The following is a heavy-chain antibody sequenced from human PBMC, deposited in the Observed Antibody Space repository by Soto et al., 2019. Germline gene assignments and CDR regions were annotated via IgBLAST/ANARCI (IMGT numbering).Heavy chain of an antibody. CDR3: ARGSGDYYYGMDV. Sequence: ASVKVSCKASGYTFTGYYMHWVRQAPGQGLEWMGWINPNSGGTNYARKFQGRVTMTRDTSISTAYMELSRLRSDDTAVYYCARGSGDYYYGMDVWGQGTTVTVSS. D-gene: IGHD3-10*01. CDR2: INPNSGGT. CDR1: GYTFTGYY. J-gene: IGHJ6*02. V-gene: IGHV1-2*02.